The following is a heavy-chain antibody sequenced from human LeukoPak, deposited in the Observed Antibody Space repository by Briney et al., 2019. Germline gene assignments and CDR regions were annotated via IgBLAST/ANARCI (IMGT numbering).Heavy chain of an antibody. V-gene: IGHV3-11*01. J-gene: IGHJ4*02. Sequence: GGSLRLSCAASGFTFSDYYMSWIRQAPGKGLEWVSYISSSGSTIYYADSVKGRFTISRDNAKNSLYLQMNSLRAEDTAVYYCARDERITSFGVDPDYWGQGTLVTVSS. CDR1: GFTFSDYY. CDR2: ISSSGSTI. D-gene: IGHD3-3*01. CDR3: ARDERITSFGVDPDY.